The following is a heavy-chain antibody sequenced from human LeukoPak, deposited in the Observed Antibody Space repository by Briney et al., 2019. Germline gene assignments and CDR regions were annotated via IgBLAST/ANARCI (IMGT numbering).Heavy chain of an antibody. CDR1: GFTFGTYW. V-gene: IGHV3-7*01. CDR3: VRDTYRTAVAGSSGLGY. D-gene: IGHD6-19*01. J-gene: IGHJ4*02. Sequence: GGSLRLSCAASGFTFGTYWMGWVRQAPGKGLEWVANIKQDGSEKSYVDSVKGRFTISRDNVKNSVYLQMHSLRADDTAIYYCVRDTYRTAVAGSSGLGYWGQGTLVTVSS. CDR2: IKQDGSEK.